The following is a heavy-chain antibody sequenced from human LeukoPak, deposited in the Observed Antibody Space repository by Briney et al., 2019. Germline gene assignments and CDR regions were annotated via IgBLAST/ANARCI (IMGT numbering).Heavy chain of an antibody. Sequence: GGSLRLSCAASGFTFSNYVMSWVRQAPGKGLEWVANIKQDGSEKYYVDSVKGRFTISRDNAKNSLYLQMNSLRAEDTAVYYCARDDYGRGAFDIWGQGTMVTVSS. CDR2: IKQDGSEK. D-gene: IGHD4/OR15-4a*01. V-gene: IGHV3-7*01. J-gene: IGHJ3*02. CDR1: GFTFSNYV. CDR3: ARDDYGRGAFDI.